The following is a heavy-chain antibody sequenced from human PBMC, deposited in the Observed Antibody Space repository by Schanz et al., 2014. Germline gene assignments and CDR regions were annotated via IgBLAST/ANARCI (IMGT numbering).Heavy chain of an antibody. CDR2: VCYDGSKT. J-gene: IGHJ4*02. D-gene: IGHD6-19*01. CDR3: AKDLPAVAVAPLMTGLYDS. V-gene: IGHV3-33*06. Sequence: QVQLVESGGGVVQPGRSLRLSCAASGFTFSSYGMHWVRQVPGKGLEWVAVVCYDGSKTYYADSVRGRFTISRENSKNTLHLQMNSLRAEDTAVYHCAKDLPAVAVAPLMTGLYDSWGQGTLVTVSS. CDR1: GFTFSSYG.